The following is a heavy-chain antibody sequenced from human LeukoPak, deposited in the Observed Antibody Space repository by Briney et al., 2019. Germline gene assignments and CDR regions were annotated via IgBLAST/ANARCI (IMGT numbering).Heavy chain of an antibody. D-gene: IGHD3-3*01. CDR2: ISGSGGST. Sequence: GGSLRLSCAASGFTFSSYAMSWVRQAPGKGLEWVSAISGSGGSTYCADSVKGRFTISRDSSKNTLYLQMNSLRAEDTAVYYCAKGSRYDFWSGPEFDPWGQGTLVTVSS. CDR3: AKGSRYDFWSGPEFDP. CDR1: GFTFSSYA. V-gene: IGHV3-23*01. J-gene: IGHJ5*02.